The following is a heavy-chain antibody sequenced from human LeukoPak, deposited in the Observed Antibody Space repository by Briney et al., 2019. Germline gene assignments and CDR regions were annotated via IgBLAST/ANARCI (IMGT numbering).Heavy chain of an antibody. Sequence: PGGSLRLSCAASGFTFSSYWMSWVRQAPGKGLEWVANIKQDGSEKYYVDSVKGRFTISRDNAKNSLYLQMNSLRAEDTAVYYCARDQQQLVLPNYHYYYYMDVWGKGTTVTVSS. CDR3: ARDQQQLVLPNYHYYYYMDV. D-gene: IGHD6-13*01. CDR2: IKQDGSEK. J-gene: IGHJ6*03. CDR1: GFTFSSYW. V-gene: IGHV3-7*01.